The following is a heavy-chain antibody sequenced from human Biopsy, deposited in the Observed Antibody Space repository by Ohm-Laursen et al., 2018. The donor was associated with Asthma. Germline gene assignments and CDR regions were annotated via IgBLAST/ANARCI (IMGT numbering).Heavy chain of an antibody. J-gene: IGHJ4*02. D-gene: IGHD6-6*01. CDR1: GLTFRNYG. CDR2: ISFDGSTK. V-gene: IGHV3-30*03. CDR3: ARAISSSWWAVEY. Sequence: SLRLSCAASGLTFRNYGMHWVRQAPGKGLERVALISFDGSTKYFADPVKGRFTISRDNSKNTLYLQMNSLRAEDTAVYYCARAISSSWWAVEYWGQGTLVTVSS.